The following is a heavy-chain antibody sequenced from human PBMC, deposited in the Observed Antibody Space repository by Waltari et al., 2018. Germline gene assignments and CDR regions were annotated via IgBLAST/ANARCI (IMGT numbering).Heavy chain of an antibody. D-gene: IGHD3-10*01. V-gene: IGHV1-8*01. CDR1: GYTFTSYD. CDR3: ASLTPVGELPTN. Sequence: QVQLVQSGAEVKKPGASVKVSCKASGYTFTSYDLHWVRQATGQGLEWMGWMNPNSGNTGYAQKFQGRVTMTRNTSISTAYMELSSLRSEDTAVYYCASLTPVGELPTNWGQGTLVTVSS. CDR2: MNPNSGNT. J-gene: IGHJ1*01.